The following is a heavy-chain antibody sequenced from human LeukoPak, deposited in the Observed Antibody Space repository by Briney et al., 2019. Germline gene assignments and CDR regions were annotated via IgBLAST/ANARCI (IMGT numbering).Heavy chain of an antibody. V-gene: IGHV3-30*04. J-gene: IGHJ4*02. CDR3: AREQGYRPFDY. CDR2: ISYDGSNK. CDR1: GFTFSSYA. D-gene: IGHD6-13*01. Sequence: GGSLRLSCAASGFTFSSYAMHWVRQAPGKGLEWVAVISYDGSNKYYADSVKGRFTISRDNSKNTLYLQMNSLRAEDTAVYYCAREQGYRPFDYWGQGTLVTVSS.